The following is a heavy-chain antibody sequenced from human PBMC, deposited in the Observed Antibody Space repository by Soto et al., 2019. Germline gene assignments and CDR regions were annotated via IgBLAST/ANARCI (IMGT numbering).Heavy chain of an antibody. V-gene: IGHV3-21*06. D-gene: IGHD3-22*01. CDR2: ISSRSTFI. Sequence: PGGSLRLSCTVLGFALTNENMNWVRQAPGKGLEWVSSISSRSTFINYADSVKGRFTISRDNDKGLVYLQMNSLRAEDTAVYYCARDPPLSMIVVVGVDDFWGQGTLVTVSS. CDR3: ARDPPLSMIVVVGVDDF. J-gene: IGHJ4*02. CDR1: GFALTNEN.